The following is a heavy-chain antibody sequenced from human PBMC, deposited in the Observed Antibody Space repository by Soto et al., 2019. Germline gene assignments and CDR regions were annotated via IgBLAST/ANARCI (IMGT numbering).Heavy chain of an antibody. CDR1: GFTFTDYA. V-gene: IGHV3-23*01. J-gene: IGHJ4*02. Sequence: EVQLLDSGGALVQPGGSLRLSCAASGFTFTDYALSWVRQAPGKGLEWVSKITGSDRSTYYADSGKGRFTISRDNSQNPLFLQMKSLRAEETAVYYCAKPSGLTTAGSAFDYWGRGTLVTVSS. D-gene: IGHD6-13*01. CDR3: AKPSGLTTAGSAFDY. CDR2: ITGSDRST.